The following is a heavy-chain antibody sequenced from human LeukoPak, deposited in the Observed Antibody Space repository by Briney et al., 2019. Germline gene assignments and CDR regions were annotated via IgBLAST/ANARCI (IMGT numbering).Heavy chain of an antibody. CDR3: AAVGASYYYYYMDV. V-gene: IGHV4-39*07. D-gene: IGHD1-26*01. Sequence: SETLSLTCTVSGGSISSSSYYWGWIRQPPGKGLEWIGSIYYSGSTYYNPSLKSRVTISVDTSKNQFSLKLSSVTAADTAVYYCAAVGASYYYYYMDVWGKGTTVTISS. CDR1: GGSISSSSYY. CDR2: IYYSGST. J-gene: IGHJ6*03.